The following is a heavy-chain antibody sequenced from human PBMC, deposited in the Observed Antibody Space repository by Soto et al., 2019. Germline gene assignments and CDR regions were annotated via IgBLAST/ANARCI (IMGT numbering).Heavy chain of an antibody. V-gene: IGHV1-69*12. D-gene: IGHD1-26*01. CDR2: IIPVFATT. Sequence: QVQLVQSGAEVKKPGSSVKVSCKASGGTFSTYVISWVRQAPGQGLEWMGGIIPVFATTTYAQKFQGRVTITADESTRTGYMELNSLRSEDTAVYYCARGRIAGAATDFYYYGMDVWGQGTSVTVSS. CDR3: ARGRIAGAATDFYYYGMDV. CDR1: GGTFSTYV. J-gene: IGHJ6*02.